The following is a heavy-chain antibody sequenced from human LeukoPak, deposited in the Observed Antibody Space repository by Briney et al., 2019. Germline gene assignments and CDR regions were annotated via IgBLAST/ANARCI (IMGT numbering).Heavy chain of an antibody. CDR3: ARDEKIVGASGQDY. V-gene: IGHV3-74*01. Sequence: GGSLRLSCAASGFTFGSYWMHWVRQAPGKGLVWVSRINTDGGDTIYADSVKGRFTISRDNAKNTLFLQMNSLRAKDTAVYYCARDEKIVGASGQDYWGQGTLVTVSS. J-gene: IGHJ4*02. D-gene: IGHD1-26*01. CDR1: GFTFGSYW. CDR2: INTDGGDT.